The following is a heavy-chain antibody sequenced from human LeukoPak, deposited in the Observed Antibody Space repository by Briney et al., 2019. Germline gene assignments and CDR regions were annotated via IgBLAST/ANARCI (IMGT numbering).Heavy chain of an antibody. CDR3: ARGGCGSTSCQKNNWFGP. D-gene: IGHD2-2*01. CDR1: GYTSTSYD. V-gene: IGHV1-8*01. CDR2: MNPNSGNT. J-gene: IGHJ5*02. Sequence: GSVKVSCKASGYTSTSYDINWVRQATGQGLEWMGWMNPNSGNTGYAQKFQGRVTMTRNTSISTAYMELSSLRSEDTAVYYCARGGCGSTSCQKNNWFGPWGQGTLVTVSS.